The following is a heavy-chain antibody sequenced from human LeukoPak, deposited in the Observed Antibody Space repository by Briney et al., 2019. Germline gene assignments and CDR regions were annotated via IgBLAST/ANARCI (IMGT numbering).Heavy chain of an antibody. V-gene: IGHV1-2*02. CDR3: ARDRDYSKTERGFDY. J-gene: IGHJ4*02. Sequence: ASVKVSCKTSGYTFTDYYIRWVRQAPGQGLEWMGWINPDSGETNSAQKFQGRVTMTGDTSISTAYMELRRVTSDDTAVYYCARDRDYSKTERGFDYWGQGTLVTVSS. CDR2: INPDSGET. CDR1: GYTFTDYY. D-gene: IGHD4-11*01.